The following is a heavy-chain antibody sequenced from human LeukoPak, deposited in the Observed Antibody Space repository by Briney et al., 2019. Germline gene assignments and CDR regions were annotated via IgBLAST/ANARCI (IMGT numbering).Heavy chain of an antibody. V-gene: IGHV1-46*01. J-gene: IGHJ4*02. CDR2: INPSGGRT. Sequence: ASVKVSCKASGYTFTSYYIHWVRQAPGQGLEWMGIINPSGGRTSYAQQFQGRVTMTGDTSTSTVYMELSSLRSEDTAVYYCARVFAGAGTGAIGYWGQGTLVTVSS. CDR1: GYTFTSYY. CDR3: ARVFAGAGTGAIGY. D-gene: IGHD6-13*01.